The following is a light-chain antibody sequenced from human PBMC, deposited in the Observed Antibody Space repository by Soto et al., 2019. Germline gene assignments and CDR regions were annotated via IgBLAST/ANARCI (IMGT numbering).Light chain of an antibody. CDR2: LNGDGSH. CDR3: QTWGAGIKVV. Sequence: QLVLTQSPSASASLGASVKLTCTLSSGHSNYAIAWHQQQPEKGPRYLMRLNGDGSHNKGDGIPDRFSGSSSGAERYLTISGLQSEDEADYYCQTWGAGIKVVFGGGTKLTVL. CDR1: SGHSNYA. V-gene: IGLV4-69*01. J-gene: IGLJ2*01.